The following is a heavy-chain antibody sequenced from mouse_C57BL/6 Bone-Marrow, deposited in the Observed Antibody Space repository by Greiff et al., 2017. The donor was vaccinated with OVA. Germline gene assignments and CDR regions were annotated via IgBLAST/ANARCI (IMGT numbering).Heavy chain of an antibody. CDR3: AREDDTHSNPGY. CDR2: IYPGSGST. D-gene: IGHD2-5*01. J-gene: IGHJ2*01. CDR1: GYTFTSYW. V-gene: IGHV1-55*01. Sequence: QVQLKQSGAELVKPGASVKMSCKASGYTFTSYWITWVKQRPGQGLEWIGDIYPGSGSTNYNEKFKSKATLTVDTSSSTAYMQLSSLTSEDSAVYYCAREDDTHSNPGYWGQGTTLTVSS.